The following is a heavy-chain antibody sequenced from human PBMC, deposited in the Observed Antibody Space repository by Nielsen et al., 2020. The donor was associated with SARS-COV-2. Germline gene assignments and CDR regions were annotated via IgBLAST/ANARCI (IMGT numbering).Heavy chain of an antibody. CDR1: GFTFNNFA. V-gene: IGHV3-23*01. D-gene: IGHD2/OR15-2a*01. Sequence: GRSLTLSCPSSGFTFNNFAMSCVRQPPGQVLEWVAAISASGEKTYYTDSVKGRFTISRHNAKNTLYLQMNSLRAEDTAVYYCARQPFLLSWFDPWGQGTLVTVSS. CDR3: ARQPFLLSWFDP. CDR2: ISASGEKT. J-gene: IGHJ5*01.